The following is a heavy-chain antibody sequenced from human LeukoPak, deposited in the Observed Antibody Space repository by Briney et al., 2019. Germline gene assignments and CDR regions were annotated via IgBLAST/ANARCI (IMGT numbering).Heavy chain of an antibody. CDR1: GFTFSNYA. CDR2: INDRGGDT. J-gene: IGHJ4*02. Sequence: GGSLRLSCAASGFTFSNYAMTWVRQAPGKGLEWISAINDRGGDTYYADSVKGRFTISRVNSKNTLYLQMNSLRAEDTAVYYCAKGLRGNYDYWGQGTLVTVSS. D-gene: IGHD1-26*01. V-gene: IGHV3-23*01. CDR3: AKGLRGNYDY.